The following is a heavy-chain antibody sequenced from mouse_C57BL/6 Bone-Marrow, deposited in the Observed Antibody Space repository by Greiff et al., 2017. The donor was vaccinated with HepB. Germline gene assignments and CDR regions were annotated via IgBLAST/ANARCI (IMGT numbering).Heavy chain of an antibody. D-gene: IGHD1-1*01. J-gene: IGHJ1*03. CDR3: ARLFITTVVSYWYFDV. V-gene: IGHV5-15*01. CDR2: ISNLAYSI. CDR1: GFTFSDYG. Sequence: EVKLMESGGGLVQPGGSLKLSCAASGFTFSDYGMAWVRQAPRKGPEWVAFISNLAYSIYYADTVTGRFTISRENAKNTLYLEMSRLRSEDTAMYYCARLFITTVVSYWYFDVWGTGTTVTVSS.